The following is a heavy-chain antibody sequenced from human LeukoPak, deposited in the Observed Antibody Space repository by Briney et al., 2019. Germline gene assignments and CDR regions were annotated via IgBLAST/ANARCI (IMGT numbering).Heavy chain of an antibody. J-gene: IGHJ3*02. V-gene: IGHV1-18*01. Sequence: ASVKVSCKASGYTFTSYGISWVRQAPGQGLEWMGWISAYNGNTNYTQKLQGRVTMTTDTSTSTAYMELRSRRSDDTAVDYCARSYSSPELDIWGQGTMVTVSS. D-gene: IGHD6-13*01. CDR3: ARSYSSPELDI. CDR1: GYTFTSYG. CDR2: ISAYNGNT.